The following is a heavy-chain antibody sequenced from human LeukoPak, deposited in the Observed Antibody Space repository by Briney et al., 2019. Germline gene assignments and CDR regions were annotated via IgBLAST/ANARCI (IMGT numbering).Heavy chain of an antibody. Sequence: SVKVSCKASGGTFSSYAISWVRQAPGQGLEWMGGIIPIFGTANYAQKFQGRVTITADESTSTAYMELSSLRSEDTAVYYCARVGYYDFWSGYYTDPHFDYWGQGTLVTVSS. CDR3: ARVGYYDFWSGYYTDPHFDY. V-gene: IGHV1-69*01. D-gene: IGHD3-3*01. J-gene: IGHJ4*02. CDR1: GGTFSSYA. CDR2: IIPIFGTA.